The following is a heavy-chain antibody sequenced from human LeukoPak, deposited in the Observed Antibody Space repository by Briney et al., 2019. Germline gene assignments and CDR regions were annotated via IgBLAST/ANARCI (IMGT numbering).Heavy chain of an antibody. V-gene: IGHV3-23*01. Sequence: TGGSLRLSCAVSGFTVSSNHMSWVRQAPGGGLECVSAISGSGRSTYYADSVKGRFTISRDNSKNTLYLQMNSLRAEDTALYYCARVAGTIRIWPQPFGDGMDVWGQGTTVTVSS. D-gene: IGHD3-16*01. CDR2: ISGSGRST. CDR3: ARVAGTIRIWPQPFGDGMDV. CDR1: GFTVSSNH. J-gene: IGHJ6*02.